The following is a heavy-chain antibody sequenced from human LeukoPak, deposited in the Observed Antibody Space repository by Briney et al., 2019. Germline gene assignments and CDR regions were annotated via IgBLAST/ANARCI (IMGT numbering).Heavy chain of an antibody. Sequence: GGSLRLSCAASGFTFSSYEMNWVRQAPGKGLEWVSYISSSGSTIYYADSVKGRFTISRDNAKNSLYLQTNSLRAEDTAVYYCAKEDFGSGTWGSWGQGTLVTVSS. J-gene: IGHJ4*02. V-gene: IGHV3-48*03. D-gene: IGHD3-10*01. CDR2: ISSSGSTI. CDR1: GFTFSSYE. CDR3: AKEDFGSGTWGS.